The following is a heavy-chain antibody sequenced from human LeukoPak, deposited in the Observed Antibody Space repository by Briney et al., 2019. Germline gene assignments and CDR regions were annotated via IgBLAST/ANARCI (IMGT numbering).Heavy chain of an antibody. D-gene: IGHD3-10*02. Sequence: SETLSLTCTVSGGSISSSSHYWGWIRQPPGKGLGWIGSIYYSGTTAYNPSLKSRVTISVDTSKNQFSLKLSSVTAADTAVYYCVRWQSGSMFHPPWGQGTLVTVSS. CDR3: VRWQSGSMFHPP. V-gene: IGHV4-39*01. J-gene: IGHJ5*02. CDR2: IYYSGTT. CDR1: GGSISSSSHY.